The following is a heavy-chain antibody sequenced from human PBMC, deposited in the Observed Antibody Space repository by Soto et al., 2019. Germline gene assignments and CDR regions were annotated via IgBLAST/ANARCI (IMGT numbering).Heavy chain of an antibody. CDR2: INHSGST. J-gene: IGHJ4*02. D-gene: IGHD3-22*01. Sequence: SETLSLTCAVYGGSFSGYYWSWIRQPPGKGLEWIGEINHSGSTNYNPSLKSRVTISVDTSKNQFSLKLSSVTAADTAVYYCARYYYDSSGYYYEAPYYFDYWGQGTLVTVSS. CDR1: GGSFSGYY. V-gene: IGHV4-34*01. CDR3: ARYYYDSSGYYYEAPYYFDY.